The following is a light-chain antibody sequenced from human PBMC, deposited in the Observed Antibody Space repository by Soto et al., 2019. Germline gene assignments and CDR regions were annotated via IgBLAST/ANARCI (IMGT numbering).Light chain of an antibody. Sequence: EVVLTQSPGILSLSPGGRATLSCRASQSVSRRLAWYQHRPGQSPRLLISGASMRASGVPVRFSGSGSGTDFTLTITRLEPEDFAIYYCQQYGGVPYTFGQGTKLEIK. CDR3: QQYGGVPYT. J-gene: IGKJ2*01. CDR1: QSVSRR. CDR2: GAS. V-gene: IGKV3-20*01.